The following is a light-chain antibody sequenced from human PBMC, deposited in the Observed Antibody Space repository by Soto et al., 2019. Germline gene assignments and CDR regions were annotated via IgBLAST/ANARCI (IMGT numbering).Light chain of an antibody. J-gene: IGKJ4*01. CDR2: ATS. V-gene: IGKV3-15*01. CDR1: HSLSTY. CDR3: QQYDNWPPLT. Sequence: EIVLTQSPPTLSVSPGDRATLSCRASHSLSTYLAWYQQKPGQAPRLLIYATSTRATGIPARFSGSGSGTEFTLTISSLQSEDVAVYYCQQYDNWPPLTFGAGTKVEIK.